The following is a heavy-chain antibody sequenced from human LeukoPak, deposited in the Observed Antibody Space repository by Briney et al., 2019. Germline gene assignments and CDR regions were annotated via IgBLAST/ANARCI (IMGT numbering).Heavy chain of an antibody. V-gene: IGHV3-30*03. CDR2: VSHDGRTK. D-gene: IGHD1-1*01. Sequence: PGGSLRLSCVASGFTFSSQGMHWVRQAPGRGLEWVAVVSHDGRTKHYSDAVRGRFTISRDNSKNTLYLQMNSLRAEDTAVYYCARGLEDWKFDYWGQGTLVTVSS. J-gene: IGHJ4*02. CDR3: ARGLEDWKFDY. CDR1: GFTFSSQG.